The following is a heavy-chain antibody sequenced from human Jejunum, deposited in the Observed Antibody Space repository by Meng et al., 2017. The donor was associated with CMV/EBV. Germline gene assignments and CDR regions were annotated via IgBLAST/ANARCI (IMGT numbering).Heavy chain of an antibody. J-gene: IGHJ6*02. Sequence: LSCEASGFNLNDYYMDWVRQAPGKGLVWVSYSNPDGTRANYGDSVKGRFSISRDNAKNTLFLQMNSLRPEDTAVYYCVRSYYNGFDVWGQGTTVTVSS. CDR2: SNPDGTRA. CDR3: VRSYYNGFDV. CDR1: GFNLNDYY. V-gene: IGHV3-74*01.